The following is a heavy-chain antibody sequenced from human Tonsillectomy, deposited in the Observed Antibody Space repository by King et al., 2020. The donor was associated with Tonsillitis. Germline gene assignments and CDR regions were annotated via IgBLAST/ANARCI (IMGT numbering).Heavy chain of an antibody. J-gene: IGHJ4*02. V-gene: IGHV1-69*01. D-gene: IGHD3-10*01. Sequence: QLVQSGAEVKKPGSSVKVSCKPSGGTFNNYAISWVRQAPGQGLEWMGGIIPIFGTANYAQNFQGRVSITADESTSTAYLDLSRLRSEDAAVYFCAGATVGSHYYGTGRSYSYVDHWGQGTLVSVS. CDR1: GGTFNNYA. CDR2: IIPIFGTA. CDR3: AGATVGSHYYGTGRSYSYVDH.